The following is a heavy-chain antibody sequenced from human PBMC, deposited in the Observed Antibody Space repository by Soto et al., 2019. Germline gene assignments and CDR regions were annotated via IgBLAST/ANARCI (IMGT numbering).Heavy chain of an antibody. J-gene: IGHJ6*02. D-gene: IGHD4-17*01. CDR3: AKDTGYGDFEGYGMDV. V-gene: IGHV3-9*01. CDR2: ISWNSGVK. CDR1: GFTFEYYA. Sequence: GGSLRLSCAASGFTFEYYAMYWVRQAPGKGLEWLSIISWNSGVKSYADSVRGRFTVSRDNAKNSLYLQMDGLRVEDTALYYCAKDTGYGDFEGYGMDVWGQGTTVTVSS.